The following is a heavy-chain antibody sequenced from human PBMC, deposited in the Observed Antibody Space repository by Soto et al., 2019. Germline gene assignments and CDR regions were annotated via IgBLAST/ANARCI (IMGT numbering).Heavy chain of an antibody. CDR3: ARSGLALPYSASHWFDP. Sequence: GGSLRLSCVVSGFTFGSYSMNWVRQAPGKGPEWLSYISSSSSTIYYADSVKGRFTISRDKAKNSVYLQMNSLRDEDTAVYYCARSGLALPYSASHWFDPWGHGTLVTVSS. D-gene: IGHD3-22*01. CDR1: GFTFGSYS. J-gene: IGHJ5*02. CDR2: ISSSSSTI. V-gene: IGHV3-48*02.